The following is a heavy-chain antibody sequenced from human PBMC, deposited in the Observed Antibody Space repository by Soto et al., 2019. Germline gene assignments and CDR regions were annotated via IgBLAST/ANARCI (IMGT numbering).Heavy chain of an antibody. J-gene: IGHJ4*02. V-gene: IGHV3-48*01. CDR3: ARDPGGCTGGSCYSWYFDY. CDR1: GFTFSSYS. Sequence: GGSLRLSCAASGFTFSSYSMNWVRQAPGKGLEWVSYISSSSSIIYYADSVKGRFIISRDNARNSLYLQMNSLRAEDTAVYFCARDPGGCTGGSCYSWYFDYWGEGTLVTVSS. CDR2: ISSSSSII. D-gene: IGHD2-15*01.